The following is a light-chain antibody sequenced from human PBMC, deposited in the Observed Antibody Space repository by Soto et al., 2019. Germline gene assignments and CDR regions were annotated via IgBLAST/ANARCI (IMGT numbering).Light chain of an antibody. CDR3: GTWDSSLSAFV. CDR2: ENN. CDR1: SFNIGNNY. V-gene: IGLV1-51*02. Sequence: QSVLTQPPSVSAAPGQKVTISCSGSSFNIGNNYVSWYQQLPGTAPKLIIYENNKRPSGILDRFSGSKSGTSATLGITGLQTGDEADYYCGTWDSSLSAFVFGTGTKVTVL. J-gene: IGLJ1*01.